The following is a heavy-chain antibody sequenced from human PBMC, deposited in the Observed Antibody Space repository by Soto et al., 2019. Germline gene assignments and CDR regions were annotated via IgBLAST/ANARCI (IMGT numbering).Heavy chain of an antibody. D-gene: IGHD6-13*01. CDR3: ARQGGSSWYKFWYFDL. CDR2: IFSTDEK. CDR1: GFSLSNARMG. V-gene: IGHV2-26*01. Sequence: QVTLKESGPVLVKPTETLTLTCTVSGFSLSNARMGVSWIRQPPGKALEWLAHIFSTDEKSYSTALKSRLTISKDTSKSQGVLTRTNMDPVDTATYYCARQGGSSWYKFWYFDLWGRGTLVTVSS. J-gene: IGHJ2*01.